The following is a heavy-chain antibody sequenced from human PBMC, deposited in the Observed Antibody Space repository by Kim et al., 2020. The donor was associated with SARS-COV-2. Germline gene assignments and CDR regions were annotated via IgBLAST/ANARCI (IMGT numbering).Heavy chain of an antibody. J-gene: IGHJ4*02. CDR2: IKSKTDGGTT. CDR3: TTPGEYCSGGSCYSLFDY. Sequence: GGSLRLSCAASGFTFSNAWMSWVRQAPGKGLEWVGRIKSKTDGGTTDYAAPVKGRFTISRDDSKNTLYLQMNSLKTEDTAVYYCTTPGEYCSGGSCYSLFDYWGQGTLVTVSS. CDR1: GFTFSNAW. V-gene: IGHV3-15*01. D-gene: IGHD2-15*01.